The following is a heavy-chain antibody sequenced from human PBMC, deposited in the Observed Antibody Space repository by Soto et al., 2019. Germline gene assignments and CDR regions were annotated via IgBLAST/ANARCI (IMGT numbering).Heavy chain of an antibody. Sequence: TLSLTCTVSGDSISSGGSYWTWIRQHPGKGLEWIGYTYYIGSPYYNPSLQSRVTISVDTSKNQVSLKLSSVTAADTAVYYCARAGGTVAAINFYCLVVWGQGTTVTVSS. J-gene: IGHJ6*02. V-gene: IGHV4-31*03. D-gene: IGHD1-26*01. CDR2: TYYIGSP. CDR1: GDSISSGGSY. CDR3: ARAGGTVAAINFYCLVV.